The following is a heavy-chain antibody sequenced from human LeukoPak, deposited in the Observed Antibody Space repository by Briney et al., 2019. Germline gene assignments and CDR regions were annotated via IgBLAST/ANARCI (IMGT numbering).Heavy chain of an antibody. D-gene: IGHD4-23*01. CDR2: INHSGST. Sequence: SETLSLTCAVYGGSFSGYYWSWIRQPPGKGLEWIGEINHSGSTNYNPSLKSRVTISVDTSKNQFSLKLSSVTAADTAVYYCARDAGVTVVTPRSYYFDYWGQGTLVTVSS. CDR1: GGSFSGYY. CDR3: ARDAGVTVVTPRSYYFDY. J-gene: IGHJ4*02. V-gene: IGHV4-34*01.